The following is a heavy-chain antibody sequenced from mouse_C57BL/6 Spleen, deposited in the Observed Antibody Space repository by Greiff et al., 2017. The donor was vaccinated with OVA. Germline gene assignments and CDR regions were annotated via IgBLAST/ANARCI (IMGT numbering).Heavy chain of an antibody. J-gene: IGHJ2*01. CDR3: ARNEYDVGGDY. CDR1: GYAFSSSW. CDR2: IYPGDGDT. Sequence: VQLQESGPELVKPGASVKISCKASGYAFSSSWMNWVKQRPGKGLEWIGRIYPGDGDTNYNGKFKGKATLTADKSSSTVYMHLSSLTSEDSAVYFCARNEYDVGGDYWGQGTTLTVSS. V-gene: IGHV1-82*01. D-gene: IGHD2-4*01.